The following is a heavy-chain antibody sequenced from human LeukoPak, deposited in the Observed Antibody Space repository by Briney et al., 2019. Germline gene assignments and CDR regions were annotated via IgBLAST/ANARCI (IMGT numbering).Heavy chain of an antibody. J-gene: IGHJ4*02. CDR3: ARDGGYCSGGSCYSFDY. Sequence: PGGSLRLSCAASGFTFSSYSMNWVRQAPGKGLEWVSSISSSSSYIYYADSVKGRFTISRDNAKNSLYLQMNSLRAEDTAVYYCARDGGYCSGGSCYSFDYWGQGPLVTVSS. CDR2: ISSSSSYI. CDR1: GFTFSSYS. D-gene: IGHD2-15*01. V-gene: IGHV3-21*01.